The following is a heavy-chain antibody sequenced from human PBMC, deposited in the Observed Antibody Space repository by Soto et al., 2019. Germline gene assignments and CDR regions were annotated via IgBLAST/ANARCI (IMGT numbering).Heavy chain of an antibody. CDR3: TVGDYGD. D-gene: IGHD3-10*01. CDR1: GLTARDVY. J-gene: IGHJ4*02. V-gene: IGHV3-15*01. CDR2: VKREIDGGTK. Sequence: EVQLVASGGGLVKPGGSLRLSCPASGLTARDVYLSWVRQPPGKGLEWVGHVKREIDGGTKDYAAPVKGRFTIPRDDSENTLNLQMNSLKTEDTAVYYCTVGDYGDWGQGTLVTVSP.